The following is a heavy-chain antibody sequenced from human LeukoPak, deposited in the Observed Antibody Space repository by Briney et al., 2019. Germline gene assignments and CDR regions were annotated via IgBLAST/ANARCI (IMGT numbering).Heavy chain of an antibody. CDR3: ARDRLNAWFGELLEP. CDR2: IYYSGST. D-gene: IGHD3-10*01. CDR1: GGSISSSSYY. J-gene: IGHJ5*02. V-gene: IGHV4-39*02. Sequence: PSETLSLTCTVSGGSISSSSYYWGWIRQPPGKGLEWIGSIYYSGSTYYNPSLKSRVTISVDTSKNQFSLKLSSVTAADTAVYYCARDRLNAWFGELLEPWGQGTLVTVSS.